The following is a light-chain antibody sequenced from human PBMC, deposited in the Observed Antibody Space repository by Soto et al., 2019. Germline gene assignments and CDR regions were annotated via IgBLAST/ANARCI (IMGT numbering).Light chain of an antibody. J-gene: IGKJ4*01. CDR3: QQYNSYPLT. V-gene: IGKV1-5*03. CDR1: QSIHTW. Sequence: DIQMTQSPSTLSASGGDRVTITCRASQSIHTWLAWYQQKPGKAPKLLIYKASSLESEVPSRFSGSGSGTEFILTISSLQPDDFATYYCQQYNSYPLTFGGGTKVDIK. CDR2: KAS.